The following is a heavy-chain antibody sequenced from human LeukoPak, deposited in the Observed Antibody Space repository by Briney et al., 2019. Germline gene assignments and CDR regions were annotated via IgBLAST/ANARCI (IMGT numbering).Heavy chain of an antibody. CDR1: GFTFSTYA. Sequence: PGGSLRLSCAASGFTFSTYAMHWVRQAPGKGLEWVAFISYDGTNKYCADSVKGRFTISRDNSKNTLYLQMNSLRAEDTALYYCAREILTGYAFDIWGQGQWSPSLQ. V-gene: IGHV3-30-3*01. D-gene: IGHD7-27*01. CDR3: AREILTGYAFDI. J-gene: IGHJ3*02. CDR2: ISYDGTNK.